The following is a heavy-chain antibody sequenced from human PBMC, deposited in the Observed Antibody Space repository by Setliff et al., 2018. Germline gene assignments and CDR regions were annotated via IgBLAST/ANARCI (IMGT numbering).Heavy chain of an antibody. J-gene: IGHJ4*02. CDR2: ISGSGGST. CDR3: ARADYGDYVFDY. D-gene: IGHD4-17*01. V-gene: IGHV3-23*01. CDR1: GFTFSSYA. Sequence: GGSLRLSCAASGFTFSSYAMNWVRQAPGKGLEWVSAISGSGGSTYYADSVKGRFTISRDNSKNTLYLQMNSLRAEDTAVYYCARADYGDYVFDYWGQGTLVTVSS.